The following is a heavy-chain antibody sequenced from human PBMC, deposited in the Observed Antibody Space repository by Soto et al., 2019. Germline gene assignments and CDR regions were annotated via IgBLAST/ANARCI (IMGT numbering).Heavy chain of an antibody. J-gene: IGHJ4*02. CDR2: ISSASDVI. Sequence: PGGSLRLSCAASGFTFSDYYMSWIRQAPGKGLEWVSYISSASDVIYYADSVKGRFTISRDNAMKSLYLQMNSLRAEDTAVYYCARDLGYYDSSGYFDYWGQGTLVTVSS. V-gene: IGHV3-11*01. CDR1: GFTFSDYY. CDR3: ARDLGYYDSSGYFDY. D-gene: IGHD3-22*01.